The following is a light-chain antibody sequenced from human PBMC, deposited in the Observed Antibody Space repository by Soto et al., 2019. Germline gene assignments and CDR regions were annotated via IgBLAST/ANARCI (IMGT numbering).Light chain of an antibody. CDR2: LNSDGSH. J-gene: IGLJ2*01. Sequence: QSVLTQSPSASASLGASVKLTCTLSSGHSSYAIAWHQQQPEKGPRYLMKLNSDGSHSKGDGIPDRFSGSSSGAERYLTISSLKSEDEADYYCQAWGTGTLFGGGTKLAVL. CDR3: QAWGTGTL. CDR1: SGHSSYA. V-gene: IGLV4-69*01.